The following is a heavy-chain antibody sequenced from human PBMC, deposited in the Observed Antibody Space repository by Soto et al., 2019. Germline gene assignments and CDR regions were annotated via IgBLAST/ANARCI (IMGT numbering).Heavy chain of an antibody. D-gene: IGHD6-6*01. CDR2: ISYDESNK. CDR3: AKDTSSSSYYFDY. Sequence: GSLRLSCAASGFTFSSYGMHWVRQAPGKGLEWVAVISYDESNKYYADSVKGRFTISRDNSKNTLYLRMNSLRAEDTAVYYCAKDTSSSSYYFDYWGQGALVTVSS. J-gene: IGHJ4*02. CDR1: GFTFSSYG. V-gene: IGHV3-30*18.